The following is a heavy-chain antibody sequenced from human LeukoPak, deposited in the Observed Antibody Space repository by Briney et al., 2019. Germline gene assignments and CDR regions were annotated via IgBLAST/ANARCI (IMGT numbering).Heavy chain of an antibody. V-gene: IGHV1-69*04. CDR1: GGTFSSYA. D-gene: IGHD6-19*01. CDR3: ARGGYTSGLDP. Sequence: SVKVSCKASGGTFSSYAISWVRQAPGQGLEWMGRIIPILDITSYAQKFQGRVTITADKSTSTAYMELTSLRSEDTAVYFCARGGYTSGLDPWGQGSLVTVSP. CDR2: IIPILDIT. J-gene: IGHJ5*02.